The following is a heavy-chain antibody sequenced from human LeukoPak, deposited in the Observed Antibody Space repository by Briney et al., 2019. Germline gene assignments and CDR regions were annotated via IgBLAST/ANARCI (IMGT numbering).Heavy chain of an antibody. D-gene: IGHD5-12*01. CDR3: ARDHPTYDSDAFDI. CDR2: ISSSSSYI. J-gene: IGHJ3*02. Sequence: DPGGSLRLSCAASGFTFSSYSMNWVRQAPGKGLEWVSSISSSSSYIYYADSVKGRFTISRDNAKNSLYLQMNSLRAEDTAVYYCARDHPTYDSDAFDIWGQGTMVTVSS. CDR1: GFTFSSYS. V-gene: IGHV3-21*01.